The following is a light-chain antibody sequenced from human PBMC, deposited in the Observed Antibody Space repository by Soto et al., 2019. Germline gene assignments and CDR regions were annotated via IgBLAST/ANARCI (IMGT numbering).Light chain of an antibody. J-gene: IGLJ1*01. CDR3: CSYAGSYSYV. CDR1: SSDVGGYNC. V-gene: IGLV2-11*01. Sequence: QSALTQPRSVSGSPGQSVTISCTGTSSDVGGYNCVSWYQEQPGKAPKLMIYDVSKRPSGVPDRFSGSKSGNTASLTISGLQAEDEADYYCCSYAGSYSYVFGTGTKLTVL. CDR2: DVS.